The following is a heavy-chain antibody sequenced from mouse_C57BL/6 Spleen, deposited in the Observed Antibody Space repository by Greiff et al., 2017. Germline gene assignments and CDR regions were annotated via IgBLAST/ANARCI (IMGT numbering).Heavy chain of an antibody. Sequence: QVQLQQPGAELVKPGASVKLSCKASGYTFTSYWMHWVKQRPGQGLEWIGMIHPNSGSTKYNEKFKRKATLTVDKSSSTAYMQLSSLTSEDSAVYYCARESNDGYYVDYWGQGTTLTVSS. CDR1: GYTFTSYW. J-gene: IGHJ2*01. CDR3: ARESNDGYYVDY. D-gene: IGHD2-3*01. CDR2: IHPNSGST. V-gene: IGHV1-64*01.